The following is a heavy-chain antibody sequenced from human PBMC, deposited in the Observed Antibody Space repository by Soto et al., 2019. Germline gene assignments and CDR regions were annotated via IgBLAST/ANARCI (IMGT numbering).Heavy chain of an antibody. J-gene: IGHJ5*02. CDR2: IWYDGSNK. CDR1: GFTFSSYG. D-gene: IGHD2-2*01. V-gene: IGHV3-33*01. Sequence: GSLRLSCAASGFTFSSYGMHWVRQAPGKGLEWVAVIWYDGSNKYYADSVKGRFTISRDNSKNTLYLQMNSLRAEDTAVYYCAREAVPAAILRVWFDPWGQGTLVTVSS. CDR3: AREAVPAAILRVWFDP.